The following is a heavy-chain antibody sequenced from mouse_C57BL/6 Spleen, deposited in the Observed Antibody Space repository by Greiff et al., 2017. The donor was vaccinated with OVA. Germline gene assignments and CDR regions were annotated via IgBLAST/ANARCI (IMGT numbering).Heavy chain of an antibody. Sequence: QVHVKQSGAELVRPGSSVKLSCKASGYTFTSYWMDWVKQRPGPGLEWIGNIYPSDSETHYNQKFKDKATLTVDKSSSTAYMQLSSLTSEDSAVYYCARDYGSSLYYLDYWGQGTTLTVSS. CDR2: IYPSDSET. CDR3: ARDYGSSLYYLDY. V-gene: IGHV1-61*01. CDR1: GYTFTSYW. J-gene: IGHJ2*01. D-gene: IGHD1-1*01.